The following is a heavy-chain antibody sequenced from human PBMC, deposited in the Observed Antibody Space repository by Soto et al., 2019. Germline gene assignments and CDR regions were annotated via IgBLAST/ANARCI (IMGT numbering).Heavy chain of an antibody. D-gene: IGHD5-12*01. CDR2: ISAYNGNT. CDR1: GYTFTSYG. Sequence: ASVKVSCKASGYTFTSYGISWVRQAPGQGLEWMGWISAYNGNTNYAQKLQGRVTMTTDTSTSTAYMGLRSLRSDDTAVYYCARENIVATMVWFDPWGQGTLVTVS. J-gene: IGHJ5*02. V-gene: IGHV1-18*01. CDR3: ARENIVATMVWFDP.